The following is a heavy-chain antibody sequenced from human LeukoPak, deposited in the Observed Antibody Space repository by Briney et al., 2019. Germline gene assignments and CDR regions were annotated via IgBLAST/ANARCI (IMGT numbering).Heavy chain of an antibody. CDR1: GFIFSSYS. V-gene: IGHV3-23*01. Sequence: GGSLRLSCAASGFIFSSYSMNWVRQAPGKGLEWVSVITGSGKNTYYADSVKGRFTISKDNSKNTVYLQMNDLRVDDTAVYYCAKAASSSWPSYQYGMDVWGQGTTVTVSS. D-gene: IGHD6-13*01. CDR2: ITGSGKNT. CDR3: AKAASSSWPSYQYGMDV. J-gene: IGHJ6*02.